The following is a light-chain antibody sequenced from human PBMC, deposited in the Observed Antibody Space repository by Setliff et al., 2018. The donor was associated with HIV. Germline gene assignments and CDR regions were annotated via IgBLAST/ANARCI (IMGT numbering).Light chain of an antibody. CDR1: STDVGDYQS. Sequence: QSVLAQPASVSGSPGQSITISCTGSSTDVGDYQSVSWYQQHPGEVPKLMIYAVTYRPSGVSNRFSGSKSGNTASLTISGLQAEDEADYYCSSHRDTHTLEVFGTGTKVTVL. CDR3: SSHRDTHTLEV. V-gene: IGLV2-14*01. CDR2: AVT. J-gene: IGLJ1*01.